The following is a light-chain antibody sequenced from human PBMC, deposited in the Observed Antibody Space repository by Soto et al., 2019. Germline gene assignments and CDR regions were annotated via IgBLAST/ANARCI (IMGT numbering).Light chain of an antibody. CDR2: GAS. J-gene: IGKJ1*01. Sequence: TVLTQSPGTLSVSPGERATLSCRASQSVSINLAWYQQKPGQAPRLLIYGASTRATGIPARFSGSGSGTEFTLSITSLQSEDFAVYYCQEYHNWPPEGTFGQGTKVEV. CDR3: QEYHNWPPEGT. CDR1: QSVSIN. V-gene: IGKV3-15*01.